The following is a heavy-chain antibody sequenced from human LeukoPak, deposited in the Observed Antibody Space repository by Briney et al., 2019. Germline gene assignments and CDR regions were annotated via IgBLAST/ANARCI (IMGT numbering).Heavy chain of an antibody. J-gene: IGHJ4*02. CDR2: IYPGDSDT. Sequence: GESLKISCKGSGYSFTSYWIGWVRQMPGKGLEWMGIIYPGDSDTRYSPSFQGQVTISADKSISTAYLQWSSLKASDTVMYYCARGPKRITMVRDRYFDYWGQGTLVTVSS. V-gene: IGHV5-51*01. D-gene: IGHD3-10*01. CDR3: ARGPKRITMVRDRYFDY. CDR1: GYSFTSYW.